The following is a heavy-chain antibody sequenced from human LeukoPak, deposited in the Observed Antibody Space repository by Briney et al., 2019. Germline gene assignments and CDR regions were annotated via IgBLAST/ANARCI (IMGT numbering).Heavy chain of an antibody. J-gene: IGHJ4*02. V-gene: IGHV3-13*01. D-gene: IGHD6-13*01. CDR1: GFAFSNYD. CDR2: IGIAGDT. Sequence: GGSLRLSCAASGFAFSNYDMHWVRQTTGKGLEWVSGIGIAGDTYHVDSVKGRFTISRENAKNSLYLQMNSLRVGDTAVYYCIRASRAAAGEFDYWGQGTLVTVSS. CDR3: IRASRAAAGEFDY.